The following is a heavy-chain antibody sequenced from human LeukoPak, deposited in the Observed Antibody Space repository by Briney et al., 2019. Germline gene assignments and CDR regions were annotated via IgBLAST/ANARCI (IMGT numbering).Heavy chain of an antibody. V-gene: IGHV4-38-2*02. CDR3: ARRYYDLFTGPYYFDY. CDR2: IYHSGNT. J-gene: IGHJ4*02. CDR1: AYSISSAYY. D-gene: IGHD3-9*01. Sequence: PSETLSLTCTVSAYSISSAYYWDWIRQPPGKGLEWIGSIYHSGNTYYNPSLKSRVVISVGTSKNQFSLDLSSVTAADTAVYYCARRYYDLFTGPYYFDYWGQGTLVTVSS.